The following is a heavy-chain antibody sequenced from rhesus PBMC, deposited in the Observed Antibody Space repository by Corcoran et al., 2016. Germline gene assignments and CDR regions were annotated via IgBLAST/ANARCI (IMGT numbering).Heavy chain of an antibody. CDR1: GGSISSPTW. CDR2: IYGSRGST. CDR3: ARDGSNYLLFDS. D-gene: IGHD2-2*01. V-gene: IGHV4-93*01. Sequence: QVQLRESGPAVVEPSETLSLTCAVSGGSISSPTWWSWIRQSPGKGLEWIGAIYGSRGSTEYNPSLKSRVTISKDPSNNQCSLKLRSVTAADTAVYYCARDGSNYLLFDSWGQGVLVTVSS. J-gene: IGHJ4*01.